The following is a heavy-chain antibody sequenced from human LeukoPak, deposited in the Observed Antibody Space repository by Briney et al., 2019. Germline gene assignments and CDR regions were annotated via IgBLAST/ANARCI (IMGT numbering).Heavy chain of an antibody. CDR2: ISGNGVGT. CDR1: GFXFSSFA. CDR3: AKRDSTSYHFDS. D-gene: IGHD2-2*01. Sequence: GGSLRLSCAASGFXFSSFAIRWVRQAPGKGLEWVSSISGNGVGTYYADSVKGRFTISRDNSKNSLNLQMSSLRVEDTAVYYCAKRDSTSYHFDSWGQGTLVTVSS. J-gene: IGHJ4*02. V-gene: IGHV3-23*01.